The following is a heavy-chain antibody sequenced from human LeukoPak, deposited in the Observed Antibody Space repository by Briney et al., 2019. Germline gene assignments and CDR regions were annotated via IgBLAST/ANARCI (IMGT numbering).Heavy chain of an antibody. Sequence: GGSLRLSCAASGFTFSSYSMNWVRQAPGKGLEWVSSISSSSSYIYYADSVKGRFTISRDNAKNSLYLQMNSLRAEDTAVYYCARAWGQYYYDSSDAFDIWGQGTVVTVSS. CDR3: ARAWGQYYYDSSDAFDI. J-gene: IGHJ3*02. CDR1: GFTFSSYS. V-gene: IGHV3-21*01. D-gene: IGHD3-22*01. CDR2: ISSSSSYI.